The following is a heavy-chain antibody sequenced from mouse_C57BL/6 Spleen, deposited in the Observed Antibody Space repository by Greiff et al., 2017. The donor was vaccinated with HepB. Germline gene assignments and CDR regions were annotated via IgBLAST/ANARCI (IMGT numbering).Heavy chain of an antibody. D-gene: IGHD2-2*01. CDR2: IYPRSGNT. V-gene: IGHV1-81*01. CDR1: GYTFTSYG. Sequence: QVQLKQSGAELARPGASVKLSCKASGYTFTSYGISWVKQRTGQGLEWIGEIYPRSGNTYYNEKFKGKATLTADKSSSTAYMELRSLTSEDSAVYFCARKDYGYDGDFDYWGQGTTLTVSS. CDR3: ARKDYGYDGDFDY. J-gene: IGHJ2*01.